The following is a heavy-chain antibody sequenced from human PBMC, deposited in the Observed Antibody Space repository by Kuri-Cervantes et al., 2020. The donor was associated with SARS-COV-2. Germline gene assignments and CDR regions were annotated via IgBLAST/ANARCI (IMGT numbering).Heavy chain of an antibody. CDR1: GGSISSSSYY. J-gene: IGHJ4*02. CDR3: ARLHPGIAVAGTVYFDY. CDR2: IYYSRST. Sequence: SETLSLTCTVSGGSISSSSYYWGWIRQPPGKGLEWIGSIYYSRSTYYNPSLKSRVTISVDTSKNQFSLKLSSVTAADTAVYYCARLHPGIAVAGTVYFDYWGQGTLVTVSS. D-gene: IGHD6-19*01. V-gene: IGHV4-39*07.